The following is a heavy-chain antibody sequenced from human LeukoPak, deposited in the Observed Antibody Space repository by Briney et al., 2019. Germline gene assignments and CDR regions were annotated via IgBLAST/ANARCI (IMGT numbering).Heavy chain of an antibody. D-gene: IGHD2-21*02. CDR3: ARGVVVTATNTHGWFDP. CDR1: GGSFSGYF. Sequence: SETLSLTCAVYGGSFSGYFWSWIRQPPGKGLEWIGDINHNGGTNYNPSLKSRVTISVDTSKNQFSLKLSSVTAADTAVYYCARGVVVTATNTHGWFDPWGQGTLVTVSS. V-gene: IGHV4-34*01. J-gene: IGHJ5*02. CDR2: INHNGGT.